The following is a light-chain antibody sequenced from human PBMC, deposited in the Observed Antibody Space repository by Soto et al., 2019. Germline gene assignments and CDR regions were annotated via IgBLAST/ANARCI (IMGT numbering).Light chain of an antibody. Sequence: DIQLTQSPAFLSASVGDRATITCRASQGISSYLAWYQQKPGKAPKLLIYTASTMQSGVPSRFSGSGSGTAFTLTTSSLQAEDFATYHGQHHYSYPLTFGGGTKVEIK. J-gene: IGKJ4*02. CDR1: QGISSY. CDR3: QHHYSYPLT. V-gene: IGKV1-9*01. CDR2: TAS.